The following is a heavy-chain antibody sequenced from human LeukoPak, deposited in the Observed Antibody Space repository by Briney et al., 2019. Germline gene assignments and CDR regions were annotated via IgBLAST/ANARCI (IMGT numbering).Heavy chain of an antibody. D-gene: IGHD1-14*01. Sequence: KASETLSLTCGVSGGSFSGHYWTWLRQTPGKGLEWMGEINHGGVTNYNPSLKSRVSISIDTSTNEISLNMSSVTAADIGIYYCARGRNWQTFYHYYMDVWGKGATVNVS. V-gene: IGHV4-34*01. CDR1: GGSFSGHY. CDR3: ARGRNWQTFYHYYMDV. CDR2: INHGGVT. J-gene: IGHJ6*03.